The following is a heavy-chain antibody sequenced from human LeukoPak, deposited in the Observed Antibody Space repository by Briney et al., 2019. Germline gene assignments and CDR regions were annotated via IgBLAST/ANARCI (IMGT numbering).Heavy chain of an antibody. CDR1: GFTFSSYA. Sequence: GGSLRLSCAASGFTFSSYAMSWVRQAPGKGLEWVAVIWYDGRNKYYADSVKGRFSISRDNSKNTVYLQINSLRAEDTAVYYCARDLSGDILAGRRYHYYGMDVWGQGTTVTVSS. CDR2: IWYDGRNK. CDR3: ARDLSGDILAGRRYHYYGMDV. D-gene: IGHD3-9*01. J-gene: IGHJ6*02. V-gene: IGHV3-33*08.